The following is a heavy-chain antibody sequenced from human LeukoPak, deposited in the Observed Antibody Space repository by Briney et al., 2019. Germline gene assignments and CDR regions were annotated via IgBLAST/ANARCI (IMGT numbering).Heavy chain of an antibody. Sequence: ASVKVSCKASGYTFTSYDINWVRQATGQGLEWMGWMNPNSGNTGYAQKFQGRVTITRNTSISTTYMELNSLRAEDTAVYYCAKDQGSCYYGDCYVWGQGTLVTVSS. CDR2: MNPNSGNT. V-gene: IGHV1-8*03. D-gene: IGHD2-21*01. CDR3: AKDQGSCYYGDCYV. J-gene: IGHJ4*02. CDR1: GYTFTSYD.